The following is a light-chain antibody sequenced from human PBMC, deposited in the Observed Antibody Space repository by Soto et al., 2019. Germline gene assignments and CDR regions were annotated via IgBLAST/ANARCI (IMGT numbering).Light chain of an antibody. Sequence: DVVMTQSPLSLPVTFGQPASISCRSSQSLVHSDGNTYLNWFHQRPGQSPRRLIYKISNRDSGVPHRFSGSGSGADFTLKISRVEAEDVVGHSFCMQATYCPHTFGQGTKLDIK. CDR3: MQATYCPHT. V-gene: IGKV2-30*02. CDR2: KIS. CDR1: QSLVHSDGNTY. J-gene: IGKJ2*01.